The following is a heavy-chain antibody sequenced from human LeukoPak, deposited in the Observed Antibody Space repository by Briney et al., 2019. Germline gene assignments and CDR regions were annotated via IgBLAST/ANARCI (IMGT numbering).Heavy chain of an antibody. J-gene: IGHJ4*01. CDR2: INHSGST. CDR3: ARAAMVRGVIDY. D-gene: IGHD3-10*01. CDR1: GGSFSGYY. V-gene: IGHV4-34*01. Sequence: SETLSLTCAVYGGSFSGYYWSWIRQPPGKGLEWIGEINHSGSTNYNPSLKSRVTISVDTSKNQFSLKLSSVTAAHTAVYYCARAAMVRGVIDYWGHGTLVTVSS.